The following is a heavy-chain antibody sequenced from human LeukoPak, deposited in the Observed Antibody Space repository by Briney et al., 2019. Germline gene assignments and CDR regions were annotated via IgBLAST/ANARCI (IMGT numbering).Heavy chain of an antibody. Sequence: SETLSLTCTVSGGSISSGGYYWSWIRQHPGKGLEWIGYIYYSGSTYYNPSLKSRVTISVDTSKNQFSLKLSSVTAADTAVYYCASGWYEPEDYYYGMDVWGKGTTVTVSS. CDR1: GGSISSGGYY. CDR3: ASGWYEPEDYYYGMDV. D-gene: IGHD6-19*01. CDR2: IYYSGST. V-gene: IGHV4-31*03. J-gene: IGHJ6*04.